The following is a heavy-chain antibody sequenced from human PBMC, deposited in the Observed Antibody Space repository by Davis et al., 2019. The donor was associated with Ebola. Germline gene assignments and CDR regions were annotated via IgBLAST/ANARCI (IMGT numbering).Heavy chain of an antibody. CDR2: TYYTSKWFN. V-gene: IGHV6-1*01. CDR3: AKRLSAWYFDY. J-gene: IGHJ4*02. CDR1: GDSVSSHSGA. D-gene: IGHD6-19*01. Sequence: PSETLSLTCDISGDSVSSHSGAWNWIRQSPSRGLELLGRTYYTSKWFNDYAVSVKSRLTINPDTSKNQFSLQLNSVTPEDTAVYYCAKRLSAWYFDYWGQGTLVTVSS.